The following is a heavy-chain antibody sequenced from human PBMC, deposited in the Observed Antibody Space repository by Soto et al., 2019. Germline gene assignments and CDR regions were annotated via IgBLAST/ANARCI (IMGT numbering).Heavy chain of an antibody. CDR2: ISGSDGTT. J-gene: IGHJ5*02. CDR1: GFTFSTYA. CDR3: VRDPTPLRSVTPGWFDP. V-gene: IGHV3-23*01. Sequence: EVQLLESGGGLVQPGGSLRLSCAASGFTFSTYAMSWVRQAPGKGLEWVSGISGSDGTTLYADSVKGRFTISRNNSKNMLFLQLYSLRPDDTAVYSCVRDPTPLRSVTPGWFDPWGQGTLVTVSS. D-gene: IGHD2-21*02.